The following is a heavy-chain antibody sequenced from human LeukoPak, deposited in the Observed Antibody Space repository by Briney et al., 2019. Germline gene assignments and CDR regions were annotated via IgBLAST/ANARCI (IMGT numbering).Heavy chain of an antibody. Sequence: GGSLRLSCAASGLTISKYWMSWVRQAPGKGLEWVAIINEDGTGKYYVDSVKGRFTISRDNAENALYLQMNSLRAEDTAVYYCARDYYDTTGYYYFDYWGQGTLVTVSS. V-gene: IGHV3-7*04. D-gene: IGHD3-22*01. CDR1: GLTISKYW. J-gene: IGHJ4*02. CDR2: INEDGTGK. CDR3: ARDYYDTTGYYYFDY.